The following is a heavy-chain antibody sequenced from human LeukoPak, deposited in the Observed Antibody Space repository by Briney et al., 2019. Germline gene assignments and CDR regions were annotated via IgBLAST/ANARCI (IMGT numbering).Heavy chain of an antibody. J-gene: IGHJ6*03. CDR3: ARMYSGSYISSYYYYMDV. D-gene: IGHD1-26*01. V-gene: IGHV1-8*01. CDR2: MNPNRGNT. CDR1: GYTFTSYD. Sequence: ASVKVSCKASGYTFTSYDINWVRQATGQGLEWMGWMNPNRGNTGYAQKFQGRVTMTRNTSISTAYMELSSLRSEDTAVYYCARMYSGSYISSYYYYMDVWGKGTTVTISS.